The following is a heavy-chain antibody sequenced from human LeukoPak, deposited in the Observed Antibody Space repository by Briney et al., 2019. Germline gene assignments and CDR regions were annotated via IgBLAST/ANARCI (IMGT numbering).Heavy chain of an antibody. J-gene: IGHJ4*02. Sequence: PGGSLRLSCAASGFTFSTYGMHWVRQAPGKGLEWVAFIRYDGSNKYYVDSVKGRFTISRDNSKNTLYLQMNSLRAEDTALYYCARGVRYFDWLFDYWGQGTLVTVSS. CDR1: GFTFSTYG. CDR2: IRYDGSNK. D-gene: IGHD3-9*01. V-gene: IGHV3-30*02. CDR3: ARGVRYFDWLFDY.